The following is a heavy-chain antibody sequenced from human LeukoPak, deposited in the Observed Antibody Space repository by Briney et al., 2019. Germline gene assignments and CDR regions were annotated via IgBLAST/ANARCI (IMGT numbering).Heavy chain of an antibody. CDR2: IYHSGST. Sequence: PSETLSLTCTVSGYSISSGYYWGWIRQPPGKGLEWIGSIYHSGSTYYNPSLKSRVTISVDTSKNQFSLKLSSVTAADTAVYYCASLTTVTTLFDYWGQGTLVTVSS. D-gene: IGHD4-17*01. CDR3: ASLTTVTTLFDY. V-gene: IGHV4-38-2*02. J-gene: IGHJ4*02. CDR1: GYSISSGYY.